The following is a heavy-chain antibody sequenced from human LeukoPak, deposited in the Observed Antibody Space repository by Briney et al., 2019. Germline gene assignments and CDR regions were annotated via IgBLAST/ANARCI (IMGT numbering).Heavy chain of an antibody. CDR2: INHSGTT. V-gene: IGHV4-4*02. J-gene: IGHJ6*02. Sequence: PSETLSLTCAVSGGSISSSNEWSWVRQPPGKGLEWIGEINHSGTTDYNPSLKSRVTISVDTSKNQFSLKLSSVTAADTAVYYCARSYGGYPMLYYYGMDVWGQGTTVTVSS. CDR3: ARSYGGYPMLYYYGMDV. CDR1: GGSISSSNE. D-gene: IGHD5-12*01.